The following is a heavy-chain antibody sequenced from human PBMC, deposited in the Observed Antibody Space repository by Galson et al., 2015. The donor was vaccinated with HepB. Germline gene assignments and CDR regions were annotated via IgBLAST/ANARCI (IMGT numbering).Heavy chain of an antibody. CDR2: IRGSGSSTV. V-gene: IGHV3-11*01. Sequence: SLRLSCAASGFTFSDYDIAWVRQAPGKGLEWVSYIRGSGSSTVFYANSVKGRFTISRDNAKNSLYLQMTSLRAEDTAVYYCARATLNWFDPWGQGTLVTVSS. CDR1: GFTFSDYD. D-gene: IGHD2/OR15-2a*01. CDR3: ARATLNWFDP. J-gene: IGHJ5*02.